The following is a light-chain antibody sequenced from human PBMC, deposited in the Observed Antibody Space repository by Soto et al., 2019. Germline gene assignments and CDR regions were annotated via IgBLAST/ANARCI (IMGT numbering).Light chain of an antibody. CDR2: EVS. Sequence: QSVLTQPASVSGSPGQSITISCTGSSNDIGAYKYVSWYQQYPGKAPKLIIFEVSNRPSGVSNRFSGSKSGNTASLTTAGLQAEDEADYHCSSYTTGSTLYVFGGGTKVTVL. V-gene: IGLV2-14*01. CDR3: SSYTTGSTLYV. CDR1: SNDIGAYKY. J-gene: IGLJ1*01.